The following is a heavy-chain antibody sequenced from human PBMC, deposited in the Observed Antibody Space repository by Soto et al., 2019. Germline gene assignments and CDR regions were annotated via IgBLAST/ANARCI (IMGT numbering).Heavy chain of an antibody. CDR3: ATLQNWNYWFDP. CDR2: FDPEDGET. V-gene: IGHV1-24*01. CDR1: GYTLTELS. J-gene: IGHJ5*02. Sequence: RASVKVSCKVSGYTLTELSMHWVRQAPGKGLEWMGGFDPEDGETIYAQKFQGRVTMTEDTSTDTAYMELSSLRSEDTAVYYCATLQNWNYWFDPWGQGTLVTVSS. D-gene: IGHD1-7*01.